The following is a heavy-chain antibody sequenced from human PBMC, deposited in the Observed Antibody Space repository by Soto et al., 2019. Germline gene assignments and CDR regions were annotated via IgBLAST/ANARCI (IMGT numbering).Heavy chain of an antibody. CDR2: IIGSGGST. CDR3: AKGMGQSYYYCYMDV. J-gene: IGHJ6*03. D-gene: IGHD1-26*01. V-gene: IGHV3-23*01. CDR1: GFTFSSNA. Sequence: EVQLLESGGGLVQPGGSLRLSCAASGFTFSSNAMNWVRQAPGKGLEWASAIIGSGGSTYYADSVKGRFTISRDNAKNTLYLHLSSLRAENTAVYYCAKGMGQSYYYCYMDVWGKGTTVTVSS.